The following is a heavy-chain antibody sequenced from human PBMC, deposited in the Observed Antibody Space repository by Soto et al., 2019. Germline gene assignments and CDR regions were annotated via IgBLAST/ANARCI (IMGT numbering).Heavy chain of an antibody. V-gene: IGHV3-30*18. CDR2: ISYDGSNK. D-gene: IGHD3-3*01. CDR1: GFTFSSYG. CDR3: AKDAFWGMDV. J-gene: IGHJ6*02. Sequence: QVQLVESGGGVVQPGRSLRLSCAASGFTFSSYGMHWGRQAPGKGLEWVAVISYDGSNKYYADSVKGRVTISRDNSKNTLYLQMNSLRAEDTAVYYSAKDAFWGMDVWGQGTTVTVSS.